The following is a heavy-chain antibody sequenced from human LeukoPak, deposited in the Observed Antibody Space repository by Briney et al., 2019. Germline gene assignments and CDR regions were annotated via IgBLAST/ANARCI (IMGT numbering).Heavy chain of an antibody. Sequence: PGGSLRLSCAASEFSVGSNYMTWVRQAPGKGLEWVSLIYSGGSTYYADSVKGRFTISRDNSKNTLYLQMNSLRAEDTAVYYCAEAGGSSGYPDYWGQGTLVTVSS. CDR2: IYSGGST. D-gene: IGHD3-22*01. CDR1: EFSVGSNY. J-gene: IGHJ4*02. CDR3: AEAGGSSGYPDY. V-gene: IGHV3-53*05.